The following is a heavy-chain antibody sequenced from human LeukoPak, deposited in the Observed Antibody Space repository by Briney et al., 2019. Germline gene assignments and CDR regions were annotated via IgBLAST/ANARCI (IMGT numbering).Heavy chain of an antibody. J-gene: IGHJ4*02. D-gene: IGHD1-7*01. CDR3: AITNWNYRMDY. Sequence: ASVTVSCKASGYTFTDYYVHWVRQAPGQGLEWMGWINPNSGGTNYAQRFQGRVTMTRDTSISTAYMELSRLRSDDTAVFYCAITNWNYRMDYWGQGTLVTVSS. CDR2: INPNSGGT. CDR1: GYTFTDYY. V-gene: IGHV1-2*02.